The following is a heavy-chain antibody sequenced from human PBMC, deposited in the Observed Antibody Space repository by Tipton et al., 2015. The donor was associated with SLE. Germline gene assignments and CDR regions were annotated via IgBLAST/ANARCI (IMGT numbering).Heavy chain of an antibody. CDR2: IYYSGST. V-gene: IGHV4-59*08. CDR3: ARHVPARILEY. D-gene: IGHD3-3*01. CDR1: GGSMTGSY. J-gene: IGHJ4*02. Sequence: TLSLTCSVSGGSMTGSYWSWVRQPPGRGLEWIGSIYYSGSTYYNPSLKTRVTISVDTSKIQFSLRLTSVTAADTAVYYCARHVPARILEYWGQGTLVTVSS.